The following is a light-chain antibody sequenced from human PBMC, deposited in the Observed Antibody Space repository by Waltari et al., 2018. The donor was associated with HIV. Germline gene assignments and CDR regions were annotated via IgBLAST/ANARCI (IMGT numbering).Light chain of an antibody. CDR3: AAWDTSLSGSVV. V-gene: IGLV1-47*01. Sequence: QSVLTQPPSASGTPGQRVTISCSGSSSNIGSNYVYWYHQLPGTAPKLLNYRNKQRPSGVPDRFSGSKAGTSASLAISGLRSEDEADYYCAAWDTSLSGSVVFGGGTKLTVL. CDR2: RNK. J-gene: IGLJ2*01. CDR1: SSNIGSNY.